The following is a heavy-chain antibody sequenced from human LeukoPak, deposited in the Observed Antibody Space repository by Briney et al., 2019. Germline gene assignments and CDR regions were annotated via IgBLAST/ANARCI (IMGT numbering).Heavy chain of an antibody. CDR2: IYYSGST. V-gene: IGHV4-39*01. CDR1: GGSISSSSYY. CDR3: ARLSVPIDY. Sequence: SETLSLTCTVSGGSISSSSYYWGWIRQPPGKGLEWIGSIYYSGSTYYNPSLKSRVTISVDTSKNQFSLKLSSVTAADTAVYYCARLSVPIDYWGQGTLVTVSS. J-gene: IGHJ4*02. D-gene: IGHD2-2*01.